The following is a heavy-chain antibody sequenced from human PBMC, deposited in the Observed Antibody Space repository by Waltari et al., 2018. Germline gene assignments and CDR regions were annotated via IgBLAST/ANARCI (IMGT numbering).Heavy chain of an antibody. CDR2: TYHSGSA. J-gene: IGHJ5*02. D-gene: IGHD2-21*02. V-gene: IGHV4-38-2*01. Sequence: QVQLQESGPRLVKPSETLSLTCSVSGFPIGSEYYWAWVRQSPGEVLVWLGSTYHSGSADYNPSLKGRVTISVDTSKNQFSLKLTSVTVADSGVYYCARLSPYTSSGDFFDPWGQGALVTVSS. CDR3: ARLSPYTSSGDFFDP. CDR1: GFPIGSEYY.